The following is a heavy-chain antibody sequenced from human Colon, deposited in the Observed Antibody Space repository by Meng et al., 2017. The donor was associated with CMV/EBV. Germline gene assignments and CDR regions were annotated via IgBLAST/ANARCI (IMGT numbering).Heavy chain of an antibody. D-gene: IGHD2-2*01. CDR3: VSDYCSSTSCPLGY. V-gene: IGHV3-7*01. Sequence: GESLKISCVASGFTFNIGHMNWVRQAPGKGLEWVANIKQDGSEKYYVDSVKGRFTISRDNAKNSLYLQMNSLRAEDTAVYYCVSDYCSSTSCPLGYWGQGTLVTVSS. CDR2: IKQDGSEK. CDR1: GFTFNIGH. J-gene: IGHJ4*02.